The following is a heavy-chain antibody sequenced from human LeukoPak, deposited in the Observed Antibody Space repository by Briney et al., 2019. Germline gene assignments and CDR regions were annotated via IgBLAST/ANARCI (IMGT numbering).Heavy chain of an antibody. CDR3: AREIQGYCSGGSCYRGAFDI. CDR2: ISSSSSTI. J-gene: IGHJ3*02. Sequence: PGGSLRLSCAASGLTFSSYSMNWVRQAPGKGLEWVSYISSSSSTIYYADSVKGRFTISRDNAKNSLYLQMNSLRDEDTAVYYCAREIQGYCSGGSCYRGAFDIWGQGTMVTVSS. D-gene: IGHD2-15*01. V-gene: IGHV3-48*02. CDR1: GLTFSSYS.